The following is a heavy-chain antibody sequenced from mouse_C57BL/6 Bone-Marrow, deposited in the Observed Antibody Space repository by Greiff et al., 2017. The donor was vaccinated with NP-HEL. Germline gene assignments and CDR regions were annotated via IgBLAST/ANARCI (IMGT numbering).Heavy chain of an antibody. D-gene: IGHD1-1*01. Sequence: VQLQQPGAELVMPGASVKLSCKASGYTFTSYWMHWVKQRPGQGLEWIGELDPSDSYTNYNQKFKGKSTLTVDKSSSTAYMQLSSLTSEDSAVYYCAREEIYYGSSYCWYFDVWGTGTTVTVSS. V-gene: IGHV1-69*01. J-gene: IGHJ1*03. CDR2: LDPSDSYT. CDR3: AREEIYYGSSYCWYFDV. CDR1: GYTFTSYW.